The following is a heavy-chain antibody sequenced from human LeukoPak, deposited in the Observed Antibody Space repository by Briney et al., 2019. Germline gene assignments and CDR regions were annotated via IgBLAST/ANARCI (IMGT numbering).Heavy chain of an antibody. D-gene: IGHD2-15*01. CDR2: IKQDGSAK. J-gene: IGHJ4*02. V-gene: IGHV3-7*03. Sequence: PGGSLRLSCAASRFTFSSYWMSWVRQAPGKGLEWVANIKQDGSAKYYVDSVKGRFTISRDNSENTLYLQMNSLRAEDAAVYYCAKAPVTSCRGAFCYPFDYWGQGTLVTVSS. CDR3: AKAPVTSCRGAFCYPFDY. CDR1: RFTFSSYW.